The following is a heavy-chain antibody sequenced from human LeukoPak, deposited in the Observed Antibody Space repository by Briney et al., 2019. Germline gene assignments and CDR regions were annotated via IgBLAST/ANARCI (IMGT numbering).Heavy chain of an antibody. CDR2: IWKDGSKA. D-gene: IGHD1/OR15-1a*01. J-gene: IGHJ1*01. Sequence: PGGSLRLSCAASGFTFSSYGMHWVRQAPGEGLEWVAVIWKDGSKAFYGDAVRGRFTLARDNSKSTVFLEMNSLRAGDTAVYYCGRGNKSFDRWGQGTLVIVS. V-gene: IGHV3-33*08. CDR3: GRGNKSFDR. CDR1: GFTFSSYG.